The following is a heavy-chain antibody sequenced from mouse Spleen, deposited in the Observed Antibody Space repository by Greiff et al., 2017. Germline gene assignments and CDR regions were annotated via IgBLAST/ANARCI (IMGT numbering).Heavy chain of an antibody. CDR2: ISSGGST. Sequence: EVKLMESGGGLVKPGGSLKLSCAASGFTFSSYAMSWVRQTPEKRLEWVASISSGGSTYYPDSVKGRFTISRDNARNILYLQMSSLRSEDTAMYYCARGGGSSLYYYAMDYWGQGTSVTVSS. CDR3: ARGGGSSLYYYAMDY. CDR1: GFTFSSYA. J-gene: IGHJ4*01. D-gene: IGHD1-1*01. V-gene: IGHV5-6-5*01.